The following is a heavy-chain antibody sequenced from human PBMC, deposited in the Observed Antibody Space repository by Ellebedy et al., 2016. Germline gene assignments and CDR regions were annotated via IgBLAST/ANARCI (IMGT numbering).Heavy chain of an antibody. CDR3: ARGVIPTTGIQPNFDY. Sequence: ASVKVSCKASGYTFTRYAMHWVRQAPGQRLEWMGRINAGNGNTKYSQRFQGRVTITRDTSASTAYMELSSLRSEDTAVYYCARGVIPTTGIQPNFDYWGQGTLVTVSS. CDR2: INAGNGNT. J-gene: IGHJ4*02. D-gene: IGHD1-1*01. V-gene: IGHV1-3*01. CDR1: GYTFTRYA.